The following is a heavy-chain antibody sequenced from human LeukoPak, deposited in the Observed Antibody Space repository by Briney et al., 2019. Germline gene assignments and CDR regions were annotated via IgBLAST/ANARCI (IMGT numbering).Heavy chain of an antibody. Sequence: ASVKVSCKASGCTFTSYGISWVRQAPGQGLEWMGWISAYNGNANYAQKLQGRVTMTTDTSTSTAYMELRSLRSDDTAVYYCARGYSGYDYLFTWGQGTLVTVSS. D-gene: IGHD5-12*01. CDR1: GCTFTSYG. CDR3: ARGYSGYDYLFT. CDR2: ISAYNGNA. V-gene: IGHV1-18*01. J-gene: IGHJ4*02.